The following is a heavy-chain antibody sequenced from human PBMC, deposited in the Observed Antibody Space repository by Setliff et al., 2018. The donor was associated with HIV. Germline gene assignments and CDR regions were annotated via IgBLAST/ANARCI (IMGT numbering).Heavy chain of an antibody. CDR2: ISGSSSPI. D-gene: IGHD1-26*01. Sequence: PGGSLRLSCAASGFTFSTYSMTWVRQAPGKGLEWVSYISGSSSPIYYADSVKGRFTISRDNTKNSLYLQMNNLRAEDTAVYYCVRDYMWAFDYWGQGTLVTVSS. V-gene: IGHV3-48*04. J-gene: IGHJ4*02. CDR3: VRDYMWAFDY. CDR1: GFTFSTYS.